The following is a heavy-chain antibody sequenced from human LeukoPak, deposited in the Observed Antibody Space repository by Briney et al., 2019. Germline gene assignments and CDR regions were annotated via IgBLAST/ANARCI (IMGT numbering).Heavy chain of an antibody. V-gene: IGHV3-9*01. Sequence: GRSLRLSCAASGFTFDDYAMHWVRQAPGKGLEWVSGISWNSGSIGYADSVKGRFTISRDNAKNSLYLQMNSLRAEDTALYYCAKETRNRVFDYWGQGTLVTVSS. CDR1: GFTFDDYA. D-gene: IGHD2/OR15-2a*01. CDR3: AKETRNRVFDY. CDR2: ISWNSGSI. J-gene: IGHJ4*02.